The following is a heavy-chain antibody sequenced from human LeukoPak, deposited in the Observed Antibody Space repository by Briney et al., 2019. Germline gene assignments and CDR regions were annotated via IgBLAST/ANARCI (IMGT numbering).Heavy chain of an antibody. CDR1: GFTLGSHW. Sequence: PGGSLRLSCAASGFTLGSHWMSWVRQAPGQGLEWVANIKQGGSEKYYVDSVKGRFTISRDNAKNSLYLQMNSLRAEDTAVYFCARKYSSGWYDAFDIWGQGTMVTVSS. D-gene: IGHD6-19*01. CDR2: IKQGGSEK. J-gene: IGHJ3*02. V-gene: IGHV3-7*01. CDR3: ARKYSSGWYDAFDI.